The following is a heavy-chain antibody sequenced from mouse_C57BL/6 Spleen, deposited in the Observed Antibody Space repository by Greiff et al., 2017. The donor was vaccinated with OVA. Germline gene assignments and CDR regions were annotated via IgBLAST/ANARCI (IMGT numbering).Heavy chain of an antibody. V-gene: IGHV1-69*01. D-gene: IGHD1-1*01. CDR1: GYTFTSYW. CDR2: LDPSDSYT. Sequence: VQLQQPGAELVMPGASVKLSCKASGYTFTSYWMHWVKQRPGQGLEWIGELDPSDSYTNYNQKFKGKSTLTVDKSSSTAYMQLSSLTSEDSAVYYCASPHYYGSSLWYFDVWGTGTTVTVSS. J-gene: IGHJ1*03. CDR3: ASPHYYGSSLWYFDV.